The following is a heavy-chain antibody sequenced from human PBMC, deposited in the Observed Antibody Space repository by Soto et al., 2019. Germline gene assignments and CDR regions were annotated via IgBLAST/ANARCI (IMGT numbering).Heavy chain of an antibody. Sequence: SETLSLTCAVYGGSFSGYYWSWIRQPPGKGLEWIGEINHSGSTNYNPSLKSRVTISVDTSKNQFSLKLSSVTAADTAVYYCARSYYDFWSGYYSSYYFDYWGQGTLVTVSS. CDR3: ARSYYDFWSGYYSSYYFDY. J-gene: IGHJ4*02. CDR1: GGSFSGYY. D-gene: IGHD3-3*01. CDR2: INHSGST. V-gene: IGHV4-34*01.